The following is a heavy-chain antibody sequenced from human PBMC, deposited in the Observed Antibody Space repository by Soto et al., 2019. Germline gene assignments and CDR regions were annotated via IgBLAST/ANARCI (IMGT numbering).Heavy chain of an antibody. CDR3: ARAYTWGVAVAGT. CDR1: GYTFTSYY. J-gene: IGHJ4*02. CDR2: MNPSGGNT. V-gene: IGHV1-46*01. D-gene: IGHD6-19*01. Sequence: GASVKVSCKASGYTFTSYYMHWVRQAPGQGLEWMGRMNPSGGNTSYAQKFQGRVTMTRNTSISTAYMELSSLRSEDTAVYYCARAYTWGVAVAGTWGQGTLVTSPQ.